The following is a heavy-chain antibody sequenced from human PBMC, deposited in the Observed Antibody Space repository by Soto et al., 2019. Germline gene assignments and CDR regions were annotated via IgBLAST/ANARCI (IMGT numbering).Heavy chain of an antibody. CDR3: ARGKSGYLTFDF. Sequence: PGGSLRLSCAASGFIVSDNYMNWVRQAPGKGPEWLSVVYSGSATYYADSVKGRFTISRDNSKNTVFLHMNSLRVEDTAVYYCARGKSGYLTFDFRGQGTQVTVSS. D-gene: IGHD3-22*01. CDR1: GFIVSDNY. V-gene: IGHV3-53*01. CDR2: VYSGSAT. J-gene: IGHJ4*02.